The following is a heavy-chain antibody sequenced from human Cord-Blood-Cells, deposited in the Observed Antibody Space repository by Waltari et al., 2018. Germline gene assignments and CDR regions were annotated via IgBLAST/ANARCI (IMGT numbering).Heavy chain of an antibody. Sequence: EVQLVESGGGLVKPGGSLRLSCAASGFTFSSYSMNWVRQARGKGLDGVSAISSSSSYIYYADSVKGRFTISRDNAKNSLYLQMNSLRAEDTAVYYCASQDYNYDFWSGKTHYYGMDVWGQGP. J-gene: IGHJ6*02. D-gene: IGHD3-3*01. CDR2: ISSSSSYI. CDR3: ASQDYNYDFWSGKTHYYGMDV. V-gene: IGHV3-21*01. CDR1: GFTFSSYS.